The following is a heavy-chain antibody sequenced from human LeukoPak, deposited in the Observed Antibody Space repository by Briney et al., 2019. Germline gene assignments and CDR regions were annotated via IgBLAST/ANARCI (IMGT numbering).Heavy chain of an antibody. CDR2: ISSSGSII. CDR3: ARDSLAGFDS. CDR1: GLSFSGSD. D-gene: IGHD6-25*01. V-gene: IGHV3-48*03. Sequence: GGSLRLSCAASGLSFSGSDMNWVRQAPGKALEWLSYISSSGSIIFYADSVRGRFAISRDDAKSSLYLQINGLRVEDTAFYYCARDSLAGFDSWGQGTLVTVSS. J-gene: IGHJ4*02.